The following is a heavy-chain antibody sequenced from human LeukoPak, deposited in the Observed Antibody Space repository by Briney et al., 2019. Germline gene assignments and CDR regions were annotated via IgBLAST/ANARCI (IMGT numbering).Heavy chain of an antibody. Sequence: GGSLRLSCTTSAIIFRNYWIHWVRQAPGKGLVWVSHITQDGSSTFYADSVKGRFTTSRDNAKNTVFLQMNSLTAEDTGVYYCDTDDYRGLRYWVQGILVTVSS. V-gene: IGHV3-74*01. CDR1: AIIFRNYW. D-gene: IGHD4-11*01. CDR3: DTDDYRGLRY. J-gene: IGHJ4*02. CDR2: ITQDGSST.